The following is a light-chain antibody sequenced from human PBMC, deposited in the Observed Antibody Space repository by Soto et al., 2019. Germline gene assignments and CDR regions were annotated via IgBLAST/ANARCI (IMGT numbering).Light chain of an antibody. J-gene: IGKJ4*01. V-gene: IGKV2-30*01. CDR3: LQGTCWPLT. Sequence: VVMTQSPLSLPVTLGQPASISCRSSQSLVYSDGNTYLSWFQQRPGQSPRRLIYKVSNRDSGVPDRFSGSGSGTDFTLKISRVEAEDVGVYYCLQGTCWPLTFGGGTKVEMK. CDR1: QSLVYSDGNTY. CDR2: KVS.